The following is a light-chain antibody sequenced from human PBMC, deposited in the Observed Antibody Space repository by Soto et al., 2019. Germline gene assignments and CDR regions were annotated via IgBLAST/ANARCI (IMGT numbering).Light chain of an antibody. CDR2: LNNDGSH. CDR3: QTWGTGFPF. V-gene: IGLV4-69*01. CDR1: SWHSSYA. J-gene: IGLJ2*01. Sequence: QPVLTQSHSASASLGASVKLTCTLSSWHSSYAIAWHQKQPGKGPRYLMDLNNDGSHTKGDGIPARFSVSSSGADRYLFISSLQSDDEAAYSCQTWGTGFPFFGGGTKLTVL.